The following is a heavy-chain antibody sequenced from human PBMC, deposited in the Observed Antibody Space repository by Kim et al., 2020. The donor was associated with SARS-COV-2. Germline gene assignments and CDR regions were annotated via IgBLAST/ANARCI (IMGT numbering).Heavy chain of an antibody. J-gene: IGHJ4*02. CDR1: GGSFSGYY. D-gene: IGHD3-16*01. CDR2: IIQSRGT. CDR3: ARGEGGPRLEY. V-gene: IGHV4-34*12. Sequence: SETLSLTCDVYGGSFSGYYWSWIRQPPGKGLEWIGEIIQSRGTYYSPSLKSRVTISIDASKNQLSLKMTSVTAADTAVYYCARGEGGPRLEYWGQGAPVT.